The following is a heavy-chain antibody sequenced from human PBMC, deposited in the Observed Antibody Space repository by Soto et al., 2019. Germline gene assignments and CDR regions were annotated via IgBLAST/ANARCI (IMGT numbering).Heavy chain of an antibody. CDR1: GFTFSSYG. J-gene: IGHJ4*02. Sequence: GGSLRLSCAASGFTFSSYGMHWVRQAPGKGLEWVSVISYDGSSKYYADSVKGRFTISRDNSKNTLYLQMNSLRAEDTAVYYCAKDLGYCSGGSCYVARVFDYWGQGTLVTVSS. V-gene: IGHV3-30*18. D-gene: IGHD2-15*01. CDR2: ISYDGSSK. CDR3: AKDLGYCSGGSCYVARVFDY.